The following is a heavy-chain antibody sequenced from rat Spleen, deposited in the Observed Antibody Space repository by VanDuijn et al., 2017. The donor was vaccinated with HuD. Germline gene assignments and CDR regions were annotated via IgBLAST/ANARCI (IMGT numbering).Heavy chain of an antibody. CDR2: ISTGGGNT. CDR3: ARHGRYSSSLYVMDA. V-gene: IGHV5S23*01. CDR1: GFTFSNYD. Sequence: EVQLVESGGGLVQPGRSLKLSCAASGFTFSNYDMAWVRQAPTKGLEWVASISTGGGNTYYRDSVKGRFTISRDNAKSTLYLQMDSLRSEDTATYYCARHGRYSSSLYVMDAWGQGASVTVSS. J-gene: IGHJ4*01. D-gene: IGHD1-2*01.